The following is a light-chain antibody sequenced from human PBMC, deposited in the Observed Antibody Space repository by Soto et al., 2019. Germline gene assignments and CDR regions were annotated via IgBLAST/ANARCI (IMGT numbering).Light chain of an antibody. Sequence: EIVLTQSPGTLSLSPGERATLSCRASQSVSSSFLAWYQQKPGQAPRLLSYGASSRATGIPERFNGSGSGTDFTLTITRLEHDDFAVYYCQQYGSSPRTFGQGTKVEIK. CDR3: QQYGSSPRT. V-gene: IGKV3-20*01. J-gene: IGKJ1*01. CDR2: GAS. CDR1: QSVSSSF.